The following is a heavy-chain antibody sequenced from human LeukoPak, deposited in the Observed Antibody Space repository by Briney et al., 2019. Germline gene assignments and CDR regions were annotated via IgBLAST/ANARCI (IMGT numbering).Heavy chain of an antibody. Sequence: ASVKVSCKAYGYTFTGYYMHWVRQAHGHGLEWMGLINPNSGGTNYAQKFQGRVTMTRDTSTSTAYMELSRLRSDDTAVYYCARDRRYCSSTSCYGGTSSWFDPWGQGTLVTVSS. D-gene: IGHD2-2*01. CDR1: GYTFTGYY. CDR3: ARDRRYCSSTSCYGGTSSWFDP. V-gene: IGHV1-2*02. J-gene: IGHJ5*02. CDR2: INPNSGGT.